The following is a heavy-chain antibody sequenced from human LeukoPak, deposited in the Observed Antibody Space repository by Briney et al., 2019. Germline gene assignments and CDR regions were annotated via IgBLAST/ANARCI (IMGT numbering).Heavy chain of an antibody. CDR3: ARGGWNKFDY. J-gene: IGHJ4*02. CDR2: IYTSEST. CDR1: GGSISSSNYY. D-gene: IGHD3-22*01. V-gene: IGHV4-61*02. Sequence: PSETLSLTCSVSGGSISSSNYYWSWIRQPAGKGLEWIGRIYTSESTNYNPSLKSRVTISVDTSKNQFSLKLSSVTAADTAVYYCARGGWNKFDYWGQGTLVTVSS.